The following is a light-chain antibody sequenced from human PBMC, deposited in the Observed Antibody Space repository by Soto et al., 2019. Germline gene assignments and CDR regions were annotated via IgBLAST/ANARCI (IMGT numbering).Light chain of an antibody. CDR2: WAS. CDR3: QQYYSNPELT. Sequence: IVMTQSPDSLAVSLGERATINCKSSQSLLYTSNNKNYLAWFQQKPGQPPRLLIYWASTRESGVPDRFSGSGSGTDFTLTISSLXSEDVAVYYCQQYYSNPELTFGGGTKVDIK. V-gene: IGKV4-1*01. CDR1: QSLLYTSNNKNY. J-gene: IGKJ4*01.